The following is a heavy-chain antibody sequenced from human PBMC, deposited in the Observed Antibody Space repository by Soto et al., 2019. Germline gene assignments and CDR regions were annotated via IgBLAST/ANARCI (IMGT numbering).Heavy chain of an antibody. CDR3: VRDPDGILDFDY. Sequence: GASVKVSCKASGYTFTSYDINWVRQATGQGLEWMGWMNPNSGNTGYAQKFQGRVTMTRNTSISTAYMELSSLRDDDTAVYYCVRDPDGILDFDYWGQGTLVTAPQ. J-gene: IGHJ4*02. CDR1: GYTFTSYD. V-gene: IGHV1-8*01. CDR2: MNPNSGNT. D-gene: IGHD1-26*01.